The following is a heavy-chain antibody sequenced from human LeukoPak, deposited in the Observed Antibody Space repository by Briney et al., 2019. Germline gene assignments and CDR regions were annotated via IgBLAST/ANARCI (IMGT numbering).Heavy chain of an antibody. J-gene: IGHJ2*01. CDR2: IYTSGST. Sequence: SETLSLTCTVSGGSIISYYWTWIRHPAGKGLEGIGRIYTSGSTHYNPSLKSRVTMSVDTSKNQFSLKLTSVTAADTAIYYCARDYYDSSGYRATWYFDLWGRGALVTVSS. D-gene: IGHD3-22*01. V-gene: IGHV4-4*07. CDR1: GGSIISYY. CDR3: ARDYYDSSGYRATWYFDL.